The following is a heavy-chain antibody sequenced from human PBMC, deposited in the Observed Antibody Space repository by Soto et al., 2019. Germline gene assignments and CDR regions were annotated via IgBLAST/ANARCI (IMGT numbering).Heavy chain of an antibody. CDR2: IHNNGGT. Sequence: PSETLSLTCTVSGGSISSYYWSWIRQPPGKGLEWIGYIHNNGGTNYNPSLKSRVTISVDTSKNQFSLKLNSVTAADTAVYYCARSSGWLDPWGQGTLVTVSS. CDR1: GGSISSYY. J-gene: IGHJ5*02. CDR3: ARSSGWLDP. D-gene: IGHD6-25*01. V-gene: IGHV4-59*08.